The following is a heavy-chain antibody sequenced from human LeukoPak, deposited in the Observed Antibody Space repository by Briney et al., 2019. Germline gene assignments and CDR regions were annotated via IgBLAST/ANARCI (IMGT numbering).Heavy chain of an antibody. CDR1: GFTFSGYS. CDR3: AVVRGVIIKGWFDP. CDR2: ISSSSSYI. V-gene: IGHV3-21*01. J-gene: IGHJ5*02. D-gene: IGHD3-10*01. Sequence: TGGSLRLSCAASGFTFSGYSMNWVRQAPGKGLEWVSSISSSSSYIYYADSVKGRFTISRDNAKNSLYLQMNSLRAEDTAVYYCAVVRGVIIKGWFDPWGQGTLVTVSS.